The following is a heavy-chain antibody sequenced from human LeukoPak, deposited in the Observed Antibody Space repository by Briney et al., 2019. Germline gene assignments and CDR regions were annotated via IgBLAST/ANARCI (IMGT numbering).Heavy chain of an antibody. J-gene: IGHJ4*02. CDR1: GGSFSDYY. V-gene: IGHV4-34*01. Sequence: SETLSLTCAVYGGSFSDYYWTWIRQPPGKGLEWIGEINHSGSPNNNPSLKSRVTISVDTSKNQFSLKLSSVTAADTAVYYCARDRIAVAGPDYWGQGTLVTVSS. CDR2: INHSGSP. D-gene: IGHD6-19*01. CDR3: ARDRIAVAGPDY.